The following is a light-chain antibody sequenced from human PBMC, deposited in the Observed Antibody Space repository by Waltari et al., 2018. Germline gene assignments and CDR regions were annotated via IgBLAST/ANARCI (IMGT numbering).Light chain of an antibody. V-gene: IGLV2-8*01. CDR1: SSDVGGYSY. Sequence: QSALTQPPSASGSPGQSVTISCTGTSSDVGGYSYVSWYQQHPVKAPNLIIFEVFQRPSGVPDRFSGSKSGNTASLTVSGLQAEDEADYYCSSYAGSNNVVFGGGTKLTVL. J-gene: IGLJ2*01. CDR3: SSYAGSNNVV. CDR2: EVF.